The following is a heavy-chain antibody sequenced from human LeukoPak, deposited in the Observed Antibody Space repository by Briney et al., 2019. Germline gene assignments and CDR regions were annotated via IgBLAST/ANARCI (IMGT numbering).Heavy chain of an antibody. J-gene: IGHJ4*02. Sequence: GRSLRLSCAASGFTFSSCAMHWARQAPGKGLEWVAVISYDGSNKYYADSVKGRFTISRDNSKNTLYLQMNSLRAEDTAVYYCARLLGYSSGWSRFDYWGQGTLVTVSS. V-gene: IGHV3-30-3*01. D-gene: IGHD6-19*01. CDR1: GFTFSSCA. CDR3: ARLLGYSSGWSRFDY. CDR2: ISYDGSNK.